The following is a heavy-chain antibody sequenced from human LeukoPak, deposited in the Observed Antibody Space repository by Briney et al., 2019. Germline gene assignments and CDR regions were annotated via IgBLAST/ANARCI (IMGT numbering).Heavy chain of an antibody. CDR2: IYSAGST. Sequence: GGSLRLPCTASGFTVSSNYMNWVRQAPGKGLEWVSIIYSAGSTYYADSVKGRFTISRDNSKNTLYLQMNSLRAEDAAVYYCAKDSGILTGYYYYFDYWGQGTLVTVSS. CDR3: AKDSGILTGYYYYFDY. V-gene: IGHV3-66*01. CDR1: GFTVSSNY. J-gene: IGHJ4*02. D-gene: IGHD3-9*01.